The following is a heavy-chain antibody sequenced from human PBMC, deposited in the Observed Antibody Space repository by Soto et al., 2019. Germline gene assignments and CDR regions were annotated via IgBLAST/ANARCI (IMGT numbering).Heavy chain of an antibody. V-gene: IGHV3-23*01. CDR3: ATRERCTTTSCWVGIDY. CDR2: ISGSGGNT. CDR1: GITFSSYA. J-gene: IGHJ4*02. Sequence: EVQLLESGGGLVQPGGSLRLSCAASGITFSSYAMSWVRQAPGKGLEWVSAISGSGGNTYYADSVKGRFTISRDNSKNTLYLQMNSLRAEDTAVYYCATRERCTTTSCWVGIDYWGRGTLVTVSS. D-gene: IGHD2-2*01.